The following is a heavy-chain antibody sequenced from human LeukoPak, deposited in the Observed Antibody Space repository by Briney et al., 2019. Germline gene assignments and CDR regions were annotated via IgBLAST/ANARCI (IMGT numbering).Heavy chain of an antibody. Sequence: GGSLRLSCAASGFTFSSYSMNWVRQAPGKGLEWVSYISSSSSTIYYADSVEGRFTISRDNAKNSLYLQLNSLRAEDTAVYYCARDPINYDFWSANDAFDIWGQGTMVTVSS. CDR1: GFTFSSYS. J-gene: IGHJ3*02. CDR2: ISSSSSTI. D-gene: IGHD3-3*01. V-gene: IGHV3-48*01. CDR3: ARDPINYDFWSANDAFDI.